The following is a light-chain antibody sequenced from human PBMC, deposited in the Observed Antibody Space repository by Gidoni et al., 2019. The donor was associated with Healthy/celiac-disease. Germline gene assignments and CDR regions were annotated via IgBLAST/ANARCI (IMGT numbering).Light chain of an antibody. Sequence: DIQMTQSPSTLSAYVGDRVTITCRASQSISSWLAWYQQKPGKAPKLLIYKASSLESGVPSRFGGSGSGTEFTLTISSLQPDDFATYYCQQYNSYSRTFXQXTKVEIK. CDR3: QQYNSYSRT. V-gene: IGKV1-5*03. CDR1: QSISSW. J-gene: IGKJ1*01. CDR2: KAS.